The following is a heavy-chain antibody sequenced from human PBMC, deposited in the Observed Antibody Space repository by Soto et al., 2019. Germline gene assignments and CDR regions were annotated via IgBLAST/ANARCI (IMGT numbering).Heavy chain of an antibody. CDR1: GYSFTSYW. CDR3: ARQGGFPYYYYYMDV. J-gene: IGHJ6*03. CDR2: IYPGDSDT. V-gene: IGHV5-51*01. Sequence: GESLKISCKGSGYSFTSYWIGWVRQMPGKGLEWMGIIYPGDSDTRYSPSFQGQVTISADKSISTAYLQWSSLKASDTAMYYCARQGGFPYYYYYMDVWGKGTTVTVSS. D-gene: IGHD3-16*01.